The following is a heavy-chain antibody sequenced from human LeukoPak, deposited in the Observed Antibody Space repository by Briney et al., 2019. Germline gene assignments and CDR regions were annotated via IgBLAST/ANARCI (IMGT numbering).Heavy chain of an antibody. J-gene: IGHJ4*02. CDR3: AKDPTLAIYSSSWYYFDY. CDR2: ISGSGAST. CDR1: GFTFSSYA. D-gene: IGHD6-13*01. V-gene: IGHV3-23*01. Sequence: AGGSLRLSCAASGFTFSSYAMSWVRQAPGKGLEWVSVISGSGASTYYADSVKGRFTISRDNSKNTLYLQMNSLRAEDTAVYYCAKDPTLAIYSSSWYYFDYWGQGTLVTVSS.